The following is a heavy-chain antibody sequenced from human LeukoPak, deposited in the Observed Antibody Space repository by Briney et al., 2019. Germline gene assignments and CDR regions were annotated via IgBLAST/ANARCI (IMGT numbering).Heavy chain of an antibody. CDR2: ISGSGGST. Sequence: LPGGSLRLSCAASGFTFSSYAMSWDRQAPGKGLEWVSAISGSGGSTYYADSVKGRFTISRDNSKNTLYLQMNSLRAEDTAVYYCAKAGGWLLLLDAFDIWGQGTMVTVSS. D-gene: IGHD3-22*01. V-gene: IGHV3-23*01. CDR3: AKAGGWLLLLDAFDI. J-gene: IGHJ3*02. CDR1: GFTFSSYA.